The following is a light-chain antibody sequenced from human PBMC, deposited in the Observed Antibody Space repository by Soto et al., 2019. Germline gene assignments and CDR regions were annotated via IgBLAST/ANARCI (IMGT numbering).Light chain of an antibody. J-gene: IGKJ1*01. CDR2: GAS. Sequence: EIVLTQSPAILSVSPGETATLSCTASQSVGTNLAWFQLNPGQAPRLLIYGASTRASGIPASFSGSGSGTVFTLAISCLQSTDFGVYYCQQYRGWPRTFGRGTKVDIK. CDR3: QQYRGWPRT. CDR1: QSVGTN. V-gene: IGKV3-15*01.